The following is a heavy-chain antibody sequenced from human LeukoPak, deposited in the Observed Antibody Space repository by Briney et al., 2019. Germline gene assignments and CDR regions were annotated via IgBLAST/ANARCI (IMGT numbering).Heavy chain of an antibody. J-gene: IGHJ4*02. CDR3: AKDRRFGESYFDY. V-gene: IGHV3-23*01. Sequence: QPGGSLRLSCAASGFTFSSYGMSWVRQAPGKGLEWVSAISGSGGSTYYADSVKGRFTISRDNSKNTLYLQMNSLRAEDTAVYYCAKDRRFGESYFDYWGQGTLVTVSS. CDR2: ISGSGGST. CDR1: GFTFSSYG. D-gene: IGHD3-10*01.